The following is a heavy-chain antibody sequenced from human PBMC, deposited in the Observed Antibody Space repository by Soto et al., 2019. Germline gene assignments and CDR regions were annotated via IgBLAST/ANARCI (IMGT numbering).Heavy chain of an antibody. Sequence: GGSLRLSCAASGLTFSSYGMHWVRQAPGKGLEWVAVISYDGSNKYYADSVKGRFTISRDNSKNTLYLQMNSLRAEDTAVYYCAKDPVAAAGTGHYYGMDVWGQGTTVTVSS. CDR3: AKDPVAAAGTGHYYGMDV. J-gene: IGHJ6*02. V-gene: IGHV3-30*18. CDR1: GLTFSSYG. D-gene: IGHD6-13*01. CDR2: ISYDGSNK.